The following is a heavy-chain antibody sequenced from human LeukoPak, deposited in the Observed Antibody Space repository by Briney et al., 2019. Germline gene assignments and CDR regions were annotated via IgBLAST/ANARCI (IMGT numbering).Heavy chain of an antibody. CDR3: AKDRPNYHESNGHYYRLNGDS. J-gene: IGHJ5*01. D-gene: IGHD3-22*01. V-gene: IGHV3-23*01. Sequence: GGSLRLSCAASGFTFNIYAMSWVRQAPGKGLEWVSSITSSGDATFHADSVKDRFTISRDNSKSTLYLQMSRLRVEVTAVYYCAKDRPNYHESNGHYYRLNGDSWGQGTLVTVSS. CDR1: GFTFNIYA. CDR2: ITSSGDAT.